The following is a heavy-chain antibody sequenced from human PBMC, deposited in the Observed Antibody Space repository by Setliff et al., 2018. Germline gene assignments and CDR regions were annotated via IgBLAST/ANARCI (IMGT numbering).Heavy chain of an antibody. CDR3: ARHTIAMSTIISYFDY. D-gene: IGHD3-10*01. CDR2: LSHGNA. Sequence: NPSETLSLTCTVSSGSISSDNYYWGWIRQPPGKGLEWIGTLSHGNAYYTPSLKSRVTISIDTSKNQFSLKLSSVTAADTAVYYCARHTIAMSTIISYFDYWGQGALVTVSS. J-gene: IGHJ4*02. CDR1: SGSISSDNYY. V-gene: IGHV4-39*01.